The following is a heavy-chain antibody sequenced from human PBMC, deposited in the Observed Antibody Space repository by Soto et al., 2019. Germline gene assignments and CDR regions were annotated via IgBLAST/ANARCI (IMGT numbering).Heavy chain of an antibody. J-gene: IGHJ4*02. CDR3: ASTDYYHSSGYYYG. V-gene: IGHV1-18*01. D-gene: IGHD3-22*01. CDR1: GYTFTSYG. Sequence: GASVKVSCKASGYTFTSYGISWVRQAPGQGLEWMGWISAYNGNTNYAQKLQGRVTMTTDTSTSTAYMELRSLRSDDTAVYYCASTDYYHSSGYYYGWGQGTLVTVSS. CDR2: ISAYNGNT.